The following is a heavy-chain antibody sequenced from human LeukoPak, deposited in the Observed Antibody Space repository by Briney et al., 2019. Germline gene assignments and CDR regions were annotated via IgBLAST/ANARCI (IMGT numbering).Heavy chain of an antibody. V-gene: IGHV3-21*01. CDR1: GFTFSTYS. CDR3: ARRGVYGSGAFYLDY. CDR2: ISSSSSYI. D-gene: IGHD3-10*01. J-gene: IGHJ4*02. Sequence: GGSLRLSCAASGFTFSTYSMNWVRQTPGKGLEWVSSISSSSSYIYYADSVKGRFTVSRDNAKNSLYLQMNSLRAEDTAVYYCARRGVYGSGAFYLDYWGQGTLVTVSS.